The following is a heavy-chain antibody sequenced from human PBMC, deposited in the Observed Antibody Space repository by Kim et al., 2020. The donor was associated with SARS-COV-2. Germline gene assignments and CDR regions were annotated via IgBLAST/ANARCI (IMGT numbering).Heavy chain of an antibody. D-gene: IGHD1-26*01. V-gene: IGHV3-33*01. CDR2: IWYDGSNK. J-gene: IGHJ5*02. CDR1: GFTFSSYG. CDR3: ARDIVGATTGWFDP. Sequence: GGSLRLSCAASGFTFSSYGMHWVRQAPGKGLEWVAVIWYDGSNKYYADSVKGRFTISRDNSKNTLYLQMNSLRAEDTAVYYCARDIVGATTGWFDPWGQGTLVTVSS.